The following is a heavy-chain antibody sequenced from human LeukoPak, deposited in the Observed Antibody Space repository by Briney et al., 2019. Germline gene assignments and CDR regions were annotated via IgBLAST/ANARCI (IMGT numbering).Heavy chain of an antibody. CDR3: ASQGSLGELSLSA. V-gene: IGHV1-46*01. Sequence: ASVKVSCKASGYTFTSYYMHWVRQAPGQGLEWMGIISPSGGSTSYAQKFQGRVTMTRDMSTSTVYMELSSLRSEDTAVYYCASQGSLGELSLSAWGQGTLVTVSS. CDR1: GYTFTSYY. D-gene: IGHD3-16*02. J-gene: IGHJ5*02. CDR2: ISPSGGST.